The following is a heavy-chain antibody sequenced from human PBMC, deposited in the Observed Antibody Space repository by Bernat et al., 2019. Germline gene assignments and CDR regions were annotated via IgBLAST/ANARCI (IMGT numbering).Heavy chain of an antibody. CDR2: ITYDGSNK. Sequence: QVQLVESGGGVVQPGRSLRLSCAASGFTFSSYGMHWVRQAPGRGLEWVAVITYDGSNKYYADSVKCRFTISRDHSKSTLYLQVNRLRAEDTAVYYCAASGGRRNDAFDIWGQGTMVTVSS. J-gene: IGHJ3*02. CDR1: GFTFSSYG. D-gene: IGHD1-14*01. CDR3: AASGGRRNDAFDI. V-gene: IGHV3-30*03.